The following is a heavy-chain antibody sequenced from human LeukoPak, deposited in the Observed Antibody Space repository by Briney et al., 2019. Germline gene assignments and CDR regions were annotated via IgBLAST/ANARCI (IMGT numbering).Heavy chain of an antibody. CDR1: GGSFSGYY. V-gene: IGHV4-34*01. J-gene: IGHJ4*02. Sequence: PSETLSLTCAVYGGSFSGYYWSWIRQPPGKGLEWIGYIYYSGSTYYNPSLKSRVTISVDTSKNQFSLKLSSVTAADTAVYYCARELRGLLLIWGQGTLVTVSS. D-gene: IGHD2-15*01. CDR3: ARELRGLLLI. CDR2: IYYSGST.